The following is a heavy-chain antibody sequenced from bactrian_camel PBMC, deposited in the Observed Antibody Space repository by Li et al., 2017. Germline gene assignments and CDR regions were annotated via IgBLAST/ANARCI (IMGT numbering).Heavy chain of an antibody. V-gene: IGHV3S54*01. Sequence: HVQLVESGGGSVQAGGSLTLSCEVRGPTYPSWCYGWFRQAPGKQREGVAAIYSGDGTTYYVDSVRGRFTVSGDNAKNTLYLQMNSLKPEDTAVYYCVRYMQNYAGDYWGQGTQVTVS. J-gene: IGHJ4*01. D-gene: IGHD1*01. CDR3: VRYMQNYAGDY. CDR2: IYSGDGTT. CDR1: GPTYPSWC.